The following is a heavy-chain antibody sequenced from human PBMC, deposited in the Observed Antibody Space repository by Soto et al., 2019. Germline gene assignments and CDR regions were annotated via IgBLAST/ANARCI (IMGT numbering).Heavy chain of an antibody. CDR2: IYYSGRT. CDR3: ARQRTTVVTQAYFDH. CDR1: GASISSSSYY. V-gene: IGHV4-39*01. Sequence: PSETLSLTCIVSGASISSSSYYWGWIRKPPGKGLEWIGRIYYSGRTYDNPSFKRRVPVSIDTSKNQFALKLSSVTATDTAVYYCARQRTTVVTQAYFDHWGQGALVTVSS. D-gene: IGHD2-21*02. J-gene: IGHJ4*02.